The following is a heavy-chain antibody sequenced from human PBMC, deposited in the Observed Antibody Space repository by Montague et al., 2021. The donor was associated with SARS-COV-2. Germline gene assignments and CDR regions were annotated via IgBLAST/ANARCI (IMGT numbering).Heavy chain of an antibody. CDR1: GGSFSNKY. D-gene: IGHD2-2*01. CDR3: VRGATRTFDY. Sequence: SETLSLTCAVYGGSFSNKYWTWIRQPPGKGPERIGEINHTGSTNYKPSLKRRVTISVDTSKNQFSLNLTSVTAADTAVYYCVRGATRTFDYWGQGTLVTVSS. J-gene: IGHJ4*02. V-gene: IGHV4-34*01. CDR2: INHTGST.